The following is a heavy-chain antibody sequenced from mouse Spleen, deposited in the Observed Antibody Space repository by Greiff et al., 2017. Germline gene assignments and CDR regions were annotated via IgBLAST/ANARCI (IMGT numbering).Heavy chain of an antibody. CDR1: GYAFSSYW. J-gene: IGHJ4*01. CDR2: IYPGDGDT. Sequence: QVQLQQSGAELVKPGASVKISCKASGYAFSSYWMNWVKQRPGKGLEWIGQIYPGDGDTNYNGKFKGKATLTADKSSSTAYMQLSSLTSEDSAVYFCAKGYYGYEAMDYWGQGTSVTVSS. V-gene: IGHV1-80*01. CDR3: AKGYYGYEAMDY. D-gene: IGHD1-2*01.